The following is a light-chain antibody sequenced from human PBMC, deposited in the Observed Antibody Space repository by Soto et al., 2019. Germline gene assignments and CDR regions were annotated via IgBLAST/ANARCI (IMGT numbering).Light chain of an antibody. CDR2: EGG. CDR1: SSDVGNYNL. CDR3: CSYAGSSTFVV. V-gene: IGLV2-23*03. J-gene: IGLJ2*01. Sequence: QPASVSGSPGQSITISCTGTSSDVGNYNLVSWYQQYPGKAPKLMIYEGGKRPSGVSNRFSGSKSGNTASLTISGLQAEDEADYYCCSYAGSSTFVVFGGGTKLTVL.